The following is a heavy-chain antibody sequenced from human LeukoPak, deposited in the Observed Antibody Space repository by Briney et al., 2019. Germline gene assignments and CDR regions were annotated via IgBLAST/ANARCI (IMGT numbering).Heavy chain of an antibody. CDR2: IYYSGST. CDR3: ARARIAVAGILYYYYGMDV. J-gene: IGHJ6*02. CDR1: GGSISSYY. Sequence: PSETLSLTCTVSGGSISSYYWSWMRQPPGKGVEWIGYIYYSGSTNYNPSLKSRVTISVDTSKNQFSLKLSSATAADTAVYYCARARIAVAGILYYYYGMDVWGQGTTVTVSS. D-gene: IGHD6-19*01. V-gene: IGHV4-59*01.